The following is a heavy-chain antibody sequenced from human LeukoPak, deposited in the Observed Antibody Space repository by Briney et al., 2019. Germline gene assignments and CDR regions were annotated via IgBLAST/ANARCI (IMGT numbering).Heavy chain of an antibody. CDR3: AKDLHNHGLDV. CDR2: LASDDRT. D-gene: IGHD1-1*01. CDR1: GFDVSTMW. V-gene: IGHV3-66*02. J-gene: IGHJ6*02. Sequence: GGSLRLSCAASGFDVSTMWMIWVRQAPGKGLEWISVLASDDRTHYADSVKGRFSISRDNLKNTIYLQMSSLRVEDTALYYCAKDLHNHGLDVWGQGTTVTVSS.